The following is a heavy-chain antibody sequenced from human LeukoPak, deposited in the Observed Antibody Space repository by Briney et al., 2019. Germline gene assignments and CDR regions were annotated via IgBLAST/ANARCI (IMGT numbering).Heavy chain of an antibody. J-gene: IGHJ4*02. CDR2: INPNSGYT. V-gene: IGHV1-2*02. Sequence: GASVKVSCKASGYTFTGYYIHWVRQAPGQGLEWMGYINPNSGYTNYAQKFQDRVTVTRDTSISTAYMELSRLRSDDTAVYYCAREEANTRIHFGYWGQGTLVTVSS. CDR3: AREEANTRIHFGY. D-gene: IGHD3-22*01. CDR1: GYTFTGYY.